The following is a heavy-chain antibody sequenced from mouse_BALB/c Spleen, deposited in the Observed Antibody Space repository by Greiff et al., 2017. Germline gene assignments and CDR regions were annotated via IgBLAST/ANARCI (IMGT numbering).Heavy chain of an antibody. J-gene: IGHJ3*01. V-gene: IGHV14-4*02. CDR2: IDPENGDT. CDR1: GFNIKDYY. CDR3: NGRSGYAY. Sequence: VQLQQSGAELVRSGASVKLSCTASGFNIKDYYMHWVKQRPEQGLEWIGWIDPENGDTEYAPKFQGKATMTADTSSNTAYLQLSSLTSEDTAVYYCNGRSGYAYWGQGTLVTFSA. D-gene: IGHD3-1*01.